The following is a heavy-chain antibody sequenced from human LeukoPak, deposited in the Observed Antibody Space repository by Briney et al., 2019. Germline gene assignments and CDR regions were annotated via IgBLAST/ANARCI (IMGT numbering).Heavy chain of an antibody. D-gene: IGHD2-2*01. CDR2: IIPIFGTA. CDR1: GGTFSSYA. Sequence: SVKVSCRASGGTFSSYAISWVRQAPGQGLEWMGGIIPIFGTANYAQKFQGRVTITADESTSTAYMELSSLRSEDTAVYYCVRERGNIVVVPAANGFDPWGQGTLVTVSS. V-gene: IGHV1-69*01. CDR3: VRERGNIVVVPAANGFDP. J-gene: IGHJ5*02.